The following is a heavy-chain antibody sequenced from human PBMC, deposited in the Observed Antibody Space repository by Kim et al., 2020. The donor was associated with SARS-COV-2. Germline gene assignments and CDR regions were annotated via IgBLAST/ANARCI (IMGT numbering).Heavy chain of an antibody. J-gene: IGHJ5*02. CDR3: ARHGVGTIFGVVIIPGWFDP. V-gene: IGHV4-39*01. CDR2: IYYSGST. Sequence: SETLSLTCTVSGGSISSSSYYWGWIRQPPGKGLEWIGSIYYSGSTYYNPSLKSRVTISVDTSKNQFSLKLSSVTAADTAVYYCARHGVGTIFGVVIIPGWFDPWGQGTLVTVSS. D-gene: IGHD3-3*01. CDR1: GGSISSSSYY.